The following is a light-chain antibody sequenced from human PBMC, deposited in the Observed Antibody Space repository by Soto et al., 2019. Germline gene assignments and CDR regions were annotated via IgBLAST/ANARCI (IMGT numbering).Light chain of an antibody. CDR3: QSYDSSIPV. CDR2: EDN. Sequence: NFMLTQPHSVSESPGKTVTISCTRSSGSIASNYVQWYQQRPGSAPTTVIYEDNQRPSGVPDRFSGSIDSSSNSASLTISGLKTEDEADYYCQSYDSSIPVLGGGTKLTVL. V-gene: IGLV6-57*04. J-gene: IGLJ2*01. CDR1: SGSIASNY.